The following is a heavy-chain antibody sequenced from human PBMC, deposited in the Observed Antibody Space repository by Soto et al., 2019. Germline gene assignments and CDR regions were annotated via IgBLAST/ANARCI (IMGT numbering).Heavy chain of an antibody. J-gene: IGHJ5*01. Sequence: SETLSLTCTVSGGSISSGGYYWSWIRQHPGKGLEWIGYIYYSGSTYYNPSLKSRVTISVDTSKNQFSLKLSSVTAADTAVYYCARDGLLYSGSWFEPWGQGTLVTVSS. CDR1: GGSISSGGYY. CDR2: IYYSGST. V-gene: IGHV4-31*03. D-gene: IGHD2-8*01. CDR3: ARDGLLYSGSWFEP.